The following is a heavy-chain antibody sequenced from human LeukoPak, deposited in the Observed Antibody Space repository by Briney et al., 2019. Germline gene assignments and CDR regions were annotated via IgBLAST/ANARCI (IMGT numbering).Heavy chain of an antibody. J-gene: IGHJ5*02. CDR3: ARVFDHWLDP. D-gene: IGHD3-9*01. Sequence: GGSLRLSCAATGFIVSSNYMSCVRQAPGKGLEWVSGIYSGGSTYYADTVKGRFTISRENSKNTLYLQMNSLRAEDTAVYYCARVFDHWLDPWGPGTLVTVSS. V-gene: IGHV3-66*01. CDR2: IYSGGST. CDR1: GFIVSSNY.